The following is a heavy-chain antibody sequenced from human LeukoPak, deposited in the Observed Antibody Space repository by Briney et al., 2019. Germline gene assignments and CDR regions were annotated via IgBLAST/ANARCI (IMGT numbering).Heavy chain of an antibody. Sequence: PGGSLRLSCAXSGFAFSSYAMSWVRQAPGRGLEWVSAISGSGGSTYYADSVKGRFTISRDNSTNTLYLQMNSRRAEDTAVYYCAKKVGSSSIFLRDSYYMDVWGEGTTVTVSS. V-gene: IGHV3-23*01. CDR2: ISGSGGST. D-gene: IGHD6-6*01. CDR1: GFAFSSYA. J-gene: IGHJ6*03. CDR3: AKKVGSSSIFLRDSYYMDV.